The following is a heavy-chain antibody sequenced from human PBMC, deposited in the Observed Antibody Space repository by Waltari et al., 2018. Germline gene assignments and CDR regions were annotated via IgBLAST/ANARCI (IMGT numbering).Heavy chain of an antibody. CDR1: GYSFTSYW. J-gene: IGHJ3*02. Sequence: EVQLVQSGAEVKKPGESLKISCKGSGYSFTSYWIGWVRQMPGKGLEWMGIIYPGDSDTRYSPSFQGQVTISADKSISTAYLQWSSLKASDTAMYYCASPLLHYYDSSGRNDAFDIWGQGTMVTVSS. D-gene: IGHD3-22*01. V-gene: IGHV5-51*03. CDR3: ASPLLHYYDSSGRNDAFDI. CDR2: IYPGDSDT.